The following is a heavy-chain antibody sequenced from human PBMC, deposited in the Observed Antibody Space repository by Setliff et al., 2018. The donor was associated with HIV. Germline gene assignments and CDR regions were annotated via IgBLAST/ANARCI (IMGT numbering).Heavy chain of an antibody. D-gene: IGHD2-21*01. J-gene: IGHJ5*02. CDR1: GYTFTSYG. CDR3: ARLSRDGYNGGGWFDP. Sequence: ASVKVSCKASGYTFTSYGISWVRQAPGQGLEWMGWISAYNGNTNYAQKLQGRVTMTTDTSTSTAYMELRSLRSDDTAVYYCARLSRDGYNGGGWFDPWGQGTLVPSPQ. CDR2: ISAYNGNT. V-gene: IGHV1-18*01.